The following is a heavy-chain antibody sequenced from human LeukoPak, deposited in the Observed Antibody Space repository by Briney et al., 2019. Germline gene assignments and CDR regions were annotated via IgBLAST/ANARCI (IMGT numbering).Heavy chain of an antibody. CDR3: ARQTTEGFDP. J-gene: IGHJ5*02. V-gene: IGHV4-39*01. D-gene: IGHD4-17*01. Sequence: KTSETLSLTCTVSGGSISSSSAYYWGWIRQPPGKGLEWIGSIDYSGSTYYNPSLKSRVTISVDTSKNQFSLKLSSVTAAGTAVYYCARQTTEGFDPWGQGVLVTVSS. CDR1: GGSISSSSAYY. CDR2: IDYSGST.